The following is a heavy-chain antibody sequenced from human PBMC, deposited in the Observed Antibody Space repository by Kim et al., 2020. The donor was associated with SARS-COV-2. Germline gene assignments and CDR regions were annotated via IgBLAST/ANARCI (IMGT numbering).Heavy chain of an antibody. Sequence: GGSLRLSCAASGFSVSRNYMSWVRQAPGKGLEWVSVLNSGGSIYYVDSVKGRFTISRDNSKNTLYLQMSSLRAEDTAVYYCARHYYASGVFDLWGQGTLVTVSS. D-gene: IGHD3-10*01. J-gene: IGHJ4*02. CDR3: ARHYYASGVFDL. V-gene: IGHV3-53*01. CDR2: LNSGGSI. CDR1: GFSVSRNY.